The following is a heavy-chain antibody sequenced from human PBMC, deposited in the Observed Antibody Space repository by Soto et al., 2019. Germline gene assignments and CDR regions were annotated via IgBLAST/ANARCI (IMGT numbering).Heavy chain of an antibody. CDR3: ARGGNSAHPGYYYYGMDV. CDR1: GYSFTSYW. CDR2: IYPGDSDT. D-gene: IGHD2-21*02. V-gene: IGHV5-51*01. J-gene: IGHJ6*02. Sequence: PGESLKISCKGSGYSFTSYWIGWVRQMPGKGLEWMGIIYPGDSDTRYSPSFQGQVTISADKSISTAYLQWSSLKASDTAMYYCARGGNSAHPGYYYYGMDVWGQGNTVTVSS.